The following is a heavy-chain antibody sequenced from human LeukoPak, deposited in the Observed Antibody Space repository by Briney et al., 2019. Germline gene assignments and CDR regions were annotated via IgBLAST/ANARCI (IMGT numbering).Heavy chain of an antibody. CDR2: ISSSGSTI. J-gene: IGHJ4*02. Sequence: GGSLRLSCAASGFTFSSYEMNWVRQAPGKGLYWVSYISSSGSTIYYADSVKGRFTISRDNAKNSLYLQMNSLRVEDTAIYCCARGGGLTDYWGQGTLVTVSS. V-gene: IGHV3-48*03. D-gene: IGHD3-16*01. CDR1: GFTFSSYE. CDR3: ARGGGLTDY.